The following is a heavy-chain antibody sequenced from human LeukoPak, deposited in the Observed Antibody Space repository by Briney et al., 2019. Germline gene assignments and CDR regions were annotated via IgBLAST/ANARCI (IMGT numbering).Heavy chain of an antibody. D-gene: IGHD5-12*01. J-gene: IGHJ4*02. Sequence: SETLSLTCAVYGGSFSGYYWSWIRQPPGKGLEWIGEINHSGSTNYNPSLKSRVTISVDTSKNQFSLKLSSVTAADTAVYYCARDLSLATEHWGQGTLVTVSS. CDR3: ARDLSLATEH. CDR1: GGSFSGYY. CDR2: INHSGST. V-gene: IGHV4-34*01.